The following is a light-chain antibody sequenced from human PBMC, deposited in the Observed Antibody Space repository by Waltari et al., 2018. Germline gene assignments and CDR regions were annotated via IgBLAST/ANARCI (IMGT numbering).Light chain of an antibody. V-gene: IGLV1-40*01. CDR2: GNS. CDR1: SSNIGAGYD. Sequence: QSVLTQPPSVSGAPGQRVTISCTGSSSNIGAGYDVHWYQQLPGTAPNLLIYGNSNRPSGVPDRFSGSKSGTSASLAITGLQAEDEADYYCQSYDSSLSGHVVFGVGTKLTVL. CDR3: QSYDSSLSGHVV. J-gene: IGLJ2*01.